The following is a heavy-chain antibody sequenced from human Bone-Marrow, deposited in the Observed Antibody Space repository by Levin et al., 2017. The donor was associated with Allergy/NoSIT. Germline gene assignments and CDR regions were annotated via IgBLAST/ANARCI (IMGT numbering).Heavy chain of an antibody. D-gene: IGHD5-18*01. CDR1: GFLFRSYN. CDR2: ISSMSMYK. Sequence: SGGSLRLSCAASGFLFRSYNMQWVRQAPGKGLEWLSSISSMSMYKYYADSVKGRFNISRDNVKNTLYVHMNSLRAEDTAVYFCASAGGHSYGQSDFWGQGTLVTVSS. CDR3: ASAGGHSYGQSDF. J-gene: IGHJ4*02. V-gene: IGHV3-21*01.